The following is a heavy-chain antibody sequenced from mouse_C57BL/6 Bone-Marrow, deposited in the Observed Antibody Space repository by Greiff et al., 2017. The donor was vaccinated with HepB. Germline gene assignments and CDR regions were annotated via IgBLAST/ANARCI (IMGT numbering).Heavy chain of an antibody. CDR3: AREGGYWDVDY. CDR2: IDPSDSYT. D-gene: IGHD4-1*01. V-gene: IGHV1-59*01. Sequence: QVQLQQPGAELVRPGTSVKLSCKASGYTFTSYWMHWVKQRPGQGLEWIGVIDPSDSYTNYNQKFKGKATLTVDTSSSTAYMQLSSLTSEDSAVYYCAREGGYWDVDYWGQGTTLTVSS. J-gene: IGHJ2*01. CDR1: GYTFTSYW.